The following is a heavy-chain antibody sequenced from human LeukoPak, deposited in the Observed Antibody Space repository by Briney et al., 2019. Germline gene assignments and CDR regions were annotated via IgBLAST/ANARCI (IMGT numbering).Heavy chain of an antibody. D-gene: IGHD6-13*01. V-gene: IGHV3-33*06. Sequence: GGSLRLSCAASGFRFSLFGMHWVRQAPGKGLDWVAVIWSDSSYIYYADSVKGRFTIYRDNSKNTLYLQMNSLRAEDTAVYYCAKIIQYTAAIGTGLESWGQGSLVTVPP. CDR2: IWSDSSYI. J-gene: IGHJ4*02. CDR1: GFRFSLFG. CDR3: AKIIQYTAAIGTGLES.